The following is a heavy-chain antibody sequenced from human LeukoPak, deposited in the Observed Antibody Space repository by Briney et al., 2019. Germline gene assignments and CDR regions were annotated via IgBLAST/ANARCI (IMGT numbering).Heavy chain of an antibody. J-gene: IGHJ5*02. CDR2: INHSGST. V-gene: IGHV4-34*01. D-gene: IGHD3-10*01. CDR1: GGSFSGYY. CDR3: ARGRGYYYGSGSGSWFDP. Sequence: SETLSPTCAVYGGSFSGYYWSWIRQPPGKGLEWIGEINHSGSTNYNPSLKSRVTISVDTSKNQFSLKLSSVTAADTAVYYCARGRGYYYGSGSGSWFDPWGQGTLVTVSS.